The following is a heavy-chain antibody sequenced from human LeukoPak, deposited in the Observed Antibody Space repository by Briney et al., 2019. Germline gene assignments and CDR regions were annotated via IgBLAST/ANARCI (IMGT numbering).Heavy chain of an antibody. CDR1: GDTFTGYY. Sequence: ASVKVSCKASGDTFTGYYMHWVRQAPGQGFDWMGWINPNSGGTNYAQKFQGRVTMTRDTSISTAYMELSRLRSDDTAVYYCARDSGQWLVRAAWFDPWGQGTLVTVSS. D-gene: IGHD6-19*01. J-gene: IGHJ5*02. CDR2: INPNSGGT. CDR3: ARDSGQWLVRAAWFDP. V-gene: IGHV1-2*02.